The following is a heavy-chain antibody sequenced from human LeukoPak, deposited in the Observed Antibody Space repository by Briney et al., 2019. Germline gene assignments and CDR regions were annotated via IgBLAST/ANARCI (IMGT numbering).Heavy chain of an antibody. CDR2: IHYSGST. J-gene: IGHJ4*02. CDR1: GGSISSSTYY. V-gene: IGHV4-39*01. D-gene: IGHD6-19*01. Sequence: SETLSLTCTVSGGSISSSTYYWGWIRQPPGKGLEWIGNIHYSGSTYYNPSLKSRVTISVDTSKNQFSLKLSSVTAADTAVYYCARPGTIAVAGTGGVGFDYWGQGTLVTVSS. CDR3: ARPGTIAVAGTGGVGFDY.